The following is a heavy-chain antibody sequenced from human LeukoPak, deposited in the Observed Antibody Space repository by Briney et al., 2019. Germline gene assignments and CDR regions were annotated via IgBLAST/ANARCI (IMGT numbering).Heavy chain of an antibody. D-gene: IGHD5-12*01. CDR2: ISSSGSTI. V-gene: IGHV3-48*03. J-gene: IGHJ4*02. Sequence: GGSLRLSCAASGFTFSSYEMNWVRQAPGKGLEWVSYISSSGSTIYYADSVKGRFTISRDNAKNSLYLQMNTLRAEDTAVYYCARESLATIGVDYWGQGTLVTVSS. CDR3: ARESLATIGVDY. CDR1: GFTFSSYE.